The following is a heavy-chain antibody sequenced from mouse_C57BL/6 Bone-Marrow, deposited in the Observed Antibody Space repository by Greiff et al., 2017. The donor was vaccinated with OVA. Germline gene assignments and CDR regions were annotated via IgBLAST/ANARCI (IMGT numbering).Heavy chain of an antibody. D-gene: IGHD1-1*01. V-gene: IGHV1-72*01. J-gene: IGHJ2*01. CDR1: GYTFTSYW. CDR2: IDPTSGGT. Sequence: QVQLQQPGAELVKPGASVKLSCKASGYTFTSYWMHWVKQRPGRGLEWIGRIDPTSGGTKYNEKFKSKATLTVDKSSSTAYMQLSSLTSEDSAVYYCARWNNAVVSHFDDRGQGTTVTVDS. CDR3: ARWNNAVVSHFDD.